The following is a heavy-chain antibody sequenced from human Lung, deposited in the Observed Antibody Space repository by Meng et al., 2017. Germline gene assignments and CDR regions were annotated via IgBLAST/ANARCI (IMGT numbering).Heavy chain of an antibody. D-gene: IGHD6-19*01. CDR3: ARSQQWLDS. Sequence: QVQLQQSGPGLVKPSQTLPPTCAISGDRVSTNSAAWNWIRQSPSRGLEWLGRTYYSSKWYNGYAVSVRSRITINPDTSKNQFSLQLNSVTPEDTAVYYCARSQQWLDSWGQGTLVTVSS. CDR1: GDRVSTNSAA. CDR2: TYYSSKWYN. J-gene: IGHJ4*02. V-gene: IGHV6-1*01.